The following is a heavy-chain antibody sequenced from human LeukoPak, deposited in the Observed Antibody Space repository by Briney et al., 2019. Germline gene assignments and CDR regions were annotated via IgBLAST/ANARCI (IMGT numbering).Heavy chain of an antibody. CDR1: GYTFTSYG. V-gene: IGHV1-18*01. Sequence: ASVKVSCKASGYTFTSYGISWVRQAPGQGLEWMGWISAYNGNTNYAQKLQGRVTMTTDTSTSTAYMELRSLRSDDTAVYYCARGWYYDFWSGLSDDKKFDPWGQGTLVTVSS. CDR3: ARGWYYDFWSGLSDDKKFDP. D-gene: IGHD3-3*01. J-gene: IGHJ5*02. CDR2: ISAYNGNT.